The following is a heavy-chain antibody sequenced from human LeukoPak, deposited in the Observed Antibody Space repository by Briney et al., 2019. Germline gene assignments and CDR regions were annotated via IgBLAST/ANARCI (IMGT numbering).Heavy chain of an antibody. CDR3: ARGRGYDSSGYYRYYYYYMDV. J-gene: IGHJ6*03. CDR2: INHSGST. Sequence: SETLSLTCAVCGGSFSGYYWSWIRQPPGKGLEWIGEINHSGSTNYNPSLKSRVTISVDTSKNQFSLKLSSVTAADTAVYYCARGRGYDSSGYYRYYYYYMDVWGKGTTVTVSS. CDR1: GGSFSGYY. D-gene: IGHD3-22*01. V-gene: IGHV4-34*01.